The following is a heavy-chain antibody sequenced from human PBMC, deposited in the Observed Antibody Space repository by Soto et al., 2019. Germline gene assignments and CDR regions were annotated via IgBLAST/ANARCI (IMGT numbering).Heavy chain of an antibody. Sequence: SETLSLTCAVYGGSFSGYYLSWIRQPPGKGLEWIGEINHSGSTNYNPSLKSLVTISVDTSKNQFSLKLSSVTAADTAVYYCARGSVDFLVWLCSPSPYYSYGMDVWGQGTTVTVSS. V-gene: IGHV4-34*01. D-gene: IGHD3-3*01. CDR3: ARGSVDFLVWLCSPSPYYSYGMDV. J-gene: IGHJ6*02. CDR1: GGSFSGYY. CDR2: INHSGST.